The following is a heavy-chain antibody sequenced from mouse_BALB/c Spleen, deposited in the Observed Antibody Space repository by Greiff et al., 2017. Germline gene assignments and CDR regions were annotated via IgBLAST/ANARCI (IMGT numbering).Heavy chain of an antibody. CDR1: GFSLTSYG. CDR3: ARDREYGYYFDY. Sequence: VKLMESGPGLVAPSQSLSITCTVSGFSLTSYGVHWVRQPPGKGLEWLGVIWAGGSTNYNSALMSRLSISKDNSKSQVFLKMNSLQTDDTAMYYCARDREYGYYFDYWGQGTTLTVSA. V-gene: IGHV2-9*02. CDR2: IWAGGST. J-gene: IGHJ2*01. D-gene: IGHD5-1*01.